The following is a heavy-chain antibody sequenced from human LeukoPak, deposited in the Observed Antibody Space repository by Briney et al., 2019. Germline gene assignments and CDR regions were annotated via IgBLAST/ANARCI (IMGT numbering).Heavy chain of an antibody. Sequence: ASVKVSCKASGYTFTSYGISWVRQAPGQGLEWMGWISAYNGNTNYAQKVQGRVSMTTDTSTSTAYMELRSLKSDDTAVYYCARQSTGGSYYATYSQQWGQGTLVTVSS. CDR3: ARQSTGGSYYATYSQQ. J-gene: IGHJ1*01. CDR1: GYTFTSYG. CDR2: ISAYNGNT. V-gene: IGHV1-18*01. D-gene: IGHD1-26*01.